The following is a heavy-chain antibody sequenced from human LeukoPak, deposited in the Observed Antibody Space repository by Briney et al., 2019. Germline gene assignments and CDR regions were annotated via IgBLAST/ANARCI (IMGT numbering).Heavy chain of an antibody. J-gene: IGHJ4*02. V-gene: IGHV4-59*01. CDR3: ARALAPHSSFYY. Sequence: SETLSLTCTVSGGSISSYYWSWIRQPPGKGLEWIGYIYYSGSTNYNPSLKSRDTISVDTSKNQFSLKLSSVTAADTAVYYCARALAPHSSFYYGGQGTLVTVSS. CDR1: GGSISSYY. CDR2: IYYSGST. D-gene: IGHD6-13*01.